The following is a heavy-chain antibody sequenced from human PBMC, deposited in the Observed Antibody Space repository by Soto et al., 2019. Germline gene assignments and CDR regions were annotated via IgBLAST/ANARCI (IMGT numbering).Heavy chain of an antibody. J-gene: IGHJ4*02. CDR1: GFNFNTYS. CDR2: ISPSSSYI. Sequence: EVQLVESGGGLVNPGGSLRLSCAASGFNFNTYSMNWVRQAPGKGPEWVSSISPSSSYIYHADSMKGRFTISRDNAKNSLYLQMNSLRVEDTAVYYCGRALPAVTKPHYSDYWGQGTLVTVSS. D-gene: IGHD2-21*02. V-gene: IGHV3-21*01. CDR3: GRALPAVTKPHYSDY.